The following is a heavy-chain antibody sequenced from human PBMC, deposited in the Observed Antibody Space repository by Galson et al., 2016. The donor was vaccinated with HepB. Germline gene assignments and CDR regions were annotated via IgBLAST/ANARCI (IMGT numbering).Heavy chain of an antibody. CDR2: ISGSGDST. CDR3: AKNLEFGELLYLDY. D-gene: IGHD3-10*01. J-gene: IGHJ4*02. Sequence: SLRLSCAASGFSFNIYAMNWVRQAPGRGLEWVSGISGSGDSTYYADSVKGRFTISRDNSKNTLHLQMNSLRAEDTAVYYCAKNLEFGELLYLDYWGQGTLVTVSS. V-gene: IGHV3-23*01. CDR1: GFSFNIYA.